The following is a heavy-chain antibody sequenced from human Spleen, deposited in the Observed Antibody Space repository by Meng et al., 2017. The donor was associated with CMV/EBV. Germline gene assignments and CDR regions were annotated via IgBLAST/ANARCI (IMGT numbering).Heavy chain of an antibody. Sequence: GESLKISCVVSGFTFSNYAMSWVRQAPGKGLEWVSSISSSSSYIYYADSVKGRFTISRDNAKNSLYLQMNNLRAEDTAVYYCARGFPVYYDILTGYYSDYWGQGTLVTVSS. V-gene: IGHV3-21*01. J-gene: IGHJ4*02. CDR3: ARGFPVYYDILTGYYSDY. D-gene: IGHD3-9*01. CDR1: GFTFSNYA. CDR2: ISSSSSYI.